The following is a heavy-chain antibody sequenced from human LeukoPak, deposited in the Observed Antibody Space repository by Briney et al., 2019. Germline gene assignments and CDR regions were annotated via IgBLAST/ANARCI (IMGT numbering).Heavy chain of an antibody. V-gene: IGHV1-69*13. Sequence: SVKVSCKASGGTFSSYAVSWVRQAPGQGLEWMGGIIPIFGTANYAQKFQGRVTITADESTSTAYMELSSLRSEDTAVYYCARGDIQLSEEFDYWGQGTLVTVSS. CDR3: ARGDIQLSEEFDY. D-gene: IGHD5-18*01. CDR1: GGTFSSYA. CDR2: IIPIFGTA. J-gene: IGHJ4*02.